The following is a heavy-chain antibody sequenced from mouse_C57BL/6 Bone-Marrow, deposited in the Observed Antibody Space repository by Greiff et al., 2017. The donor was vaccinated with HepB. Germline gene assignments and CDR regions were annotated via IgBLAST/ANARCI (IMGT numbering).Heavy chain of an antibody. Sequence: QVHVKQSGAELVRPGASVTLSCKASGYTFTDYEMHWVKQTPVHGLEWIGAIDPETGGTAYNQKFKGKAILTADKSSSTAYMELRSLTSEDSAVYYCTKETTVGYYFDYWGQGTTLTVSS. J-gene: IGHJ2*01. D-gene: IGHD1-1*01. CDR2: IDPETGGT. V-gene: IGHV1-15*01. CDR1: GYTFTDYE. CDR3: TKETTVGYYFDY.